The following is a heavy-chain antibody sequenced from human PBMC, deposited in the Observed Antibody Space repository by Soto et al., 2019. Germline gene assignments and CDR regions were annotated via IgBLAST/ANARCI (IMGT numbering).Heavy chain of an antibody. J-gene: IGHJ4*02. V-gene: IGHV3-11*01. Sequence: PGGSLRLSCATSGFILSDCDMNWVRQAPGKGLEWVSYISSSGSTIYYADSVKGRFTISRDNAKNSLYQQMNSLRAEDTAVYYCARDVNDYGEIDYWGQGTLVTVSS. CDR1: GFILSDCD. CDR3: ARDVNDYGEIDY. D-gene: IGHD4-17*01. CDR2: ISSSGSTI.